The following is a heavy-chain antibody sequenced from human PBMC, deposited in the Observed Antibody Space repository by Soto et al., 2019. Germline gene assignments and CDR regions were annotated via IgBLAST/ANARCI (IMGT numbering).Heavy chain of an antibody. Sequence: EVQLLESGGDLVQPGGSLRLSCVASGVTFGSRAMSWVRQAPGEGLEWVSTITDTGGDAKYADSVRGRFTISRDNSKNTLYLQMNSLRAEDTAVYYCAREGLYCSGGSCQTYYYYGMDVWGQGTTVTVSS. CDR1: GVTFGSRA. J-gene: IGHJ6*02. D-gene: IGHD2-15*01. CDR3: AREGLYCSGGSCQTYYYYGMDV. CDR2: ITDTGGDA. V-gene: IGHV3-23*01.